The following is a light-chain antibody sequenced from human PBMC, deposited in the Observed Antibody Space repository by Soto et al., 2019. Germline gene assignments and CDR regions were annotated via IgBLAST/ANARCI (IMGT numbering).Light chain of an antibody. J-gene: IGLJ2*01. Sequence: QLVLTQSPSASASLGASVKLTCTLSSGHSSYAIAWHQQQPEKGPRYLMKLSSDGSHSKGDGIPDRFSGSSSGAERYLTISSLQSEDEADYYCQTWDTGDRMAFGGGTKLNDL. CDR2: LSSDGSH. CDR1: SGHSSYA. V-gene: IGLV4-69*01. CDR3: QTWDTGDRMA.